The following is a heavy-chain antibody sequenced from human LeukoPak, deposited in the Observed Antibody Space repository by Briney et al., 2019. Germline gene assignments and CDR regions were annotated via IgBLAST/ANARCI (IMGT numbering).Heavy chain of an antibody. J-gene: IGHJ4*02. V-gene: IGHV1-69*05. CDR2: IIPIFGTA. D-gene: IGHD6-6*01. CDR3: ARRRRRSSSEDY. Sequence: SVKVSCKASGGTFSSYAISWVRQALGQGLEWMGGIIPIFGTANYAQKFQGRVTITTDESTSTAYMELSSLRSEDTAVYYCARRRRRSSSEDYRGQGTLVTVSS. CDR1: GGTFSSYA.